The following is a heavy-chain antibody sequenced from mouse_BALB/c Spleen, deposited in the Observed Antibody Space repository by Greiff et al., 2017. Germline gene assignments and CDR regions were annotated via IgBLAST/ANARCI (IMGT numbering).Heavy chain of an antibody. D-gene: IGHD2-3*01. V-gene: IGHV5-6-5*01. CDR3: ARAIYDGYYVYAMDY. Sequence: EVHLVESGGGLVKPGGSLKLSCAASGFTFSSYAMSWVRQTPEKRLEWVASISSGGSTYYPDSVKGRFTISRDNARNILYLQMSSLRSEDTAMYYCARAIYDGYYVYAMDYWGQGTSVTVSS. CDR2: ISSGGST. CDR1: GFTFSSYA. J-gene: IGHJ4*01.